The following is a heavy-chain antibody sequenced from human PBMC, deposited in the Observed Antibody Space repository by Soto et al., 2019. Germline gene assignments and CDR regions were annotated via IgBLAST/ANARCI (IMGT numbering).Heavy chain of an antibody. J-gene: IGHJ5*02. CDR1: GFTFDDYA. V-gene: IGHV3-9*01. Sequence: DVQLVESGGGLVQPGRSLRLFCAASGFTFDDYAMHWVRQAPGKGLEWVSGISWNSGSIGYADSVKGRFTISRDNAKNSLYLQMNSLRAEDTALYYCAKDALTGLAAAAAENWFDPWGQGTLVTVSS. CDR2: ISWNSGSI. D-gene: IGHD6-13*01. CDR3: AKDALTGLAAAAAENWFDP.